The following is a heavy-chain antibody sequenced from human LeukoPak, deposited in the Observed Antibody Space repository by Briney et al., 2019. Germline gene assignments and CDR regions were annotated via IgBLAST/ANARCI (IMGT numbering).Heavy chain of an antibody. V-gene: IGHV4-39*01. J-gene: IGHJ4*02. Sequence: PSETLSLTCTVSGGSISSSSYYWGWIRQPPGKGLEWIGSIYYSGSTYYSPSLKSRVTISVDTSKNQISLKLNSVTAADTAVYYCARRYGGFGKSQRDFWGQGTLVTVSS. CDR2: IYYSGST. CDR1: GGSISSSSYY. CDR3: ARRYGGFGKSQRDF. D-gene: IGHD3-10*01.